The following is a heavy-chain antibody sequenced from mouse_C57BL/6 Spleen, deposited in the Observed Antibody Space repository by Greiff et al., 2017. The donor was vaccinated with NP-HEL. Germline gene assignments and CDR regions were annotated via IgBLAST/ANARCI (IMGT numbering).Heavy chain of an antibody. V-gene: IGHV1-26*01. J-gene: IGHJ4*01. CDR1: GYTFTDYY. D-gene: IGHD4-1*01. Sequence: EVQLQQSGPELVKPGASVKISCKASGYTFTDYYMNWVKQSHGKSLEWIGDINPNNGGTSYNQKFKGKATLTVDKSSSTAYMERRSLTSEDSAVYYCARWDHYYAMDYWGQGTSVTVSS. CDR2: INPNNGGT. CDR3: ARWDHYYAMDY.